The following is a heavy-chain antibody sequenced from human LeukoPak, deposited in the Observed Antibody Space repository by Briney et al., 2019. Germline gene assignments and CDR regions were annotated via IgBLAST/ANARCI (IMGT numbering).Heavy chain of an antibody. J-gene: IGHJ4*02. CDR2: ISGSGDTT. V-gene: IGHV3-23*01. CDR1: GFTFSSYA. CDR3: AAPQYYFHY. Sequence: GGSLRLPCAGSGFTFSSYAMSWVRLAPGKGLEWVSGISGSGDTTDYAESVKGRFTISRDNFKNTLYLQMNSLRAEDTAVYYCAAPQYYFHYWGQGTLVTVSS.